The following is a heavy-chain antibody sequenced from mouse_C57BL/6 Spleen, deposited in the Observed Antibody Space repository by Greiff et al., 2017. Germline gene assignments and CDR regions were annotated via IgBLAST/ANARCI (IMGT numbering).Heavy chain of an antibody. J-gene: IGHJ2*01. CDR3: ARSEYPYYFDY. D-gene: IGHD5-1*01. CDR1: GYTFTSYW. V-gene: IGHV1-50*01. CDR2: IDPSDSYT. Sequence: QVQLQQPGAELVKPGASVKLSCKASGYTFTSYWMQWVKQRPGQGLEWIGEIDPSDSYTNYNQKFKGKATLTVDTSSSTAYMQLSSLTSEDSAVYYCARSEYPYYFDYWGQGITLTVSS.